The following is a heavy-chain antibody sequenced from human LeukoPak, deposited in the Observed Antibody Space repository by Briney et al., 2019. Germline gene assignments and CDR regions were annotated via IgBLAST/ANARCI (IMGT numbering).Heavy chain of an antibody. Sequence: SETLSLTCTVSGGSISSSNYYWGWIRQPPGKGLEWIGSIYYSGSTDYNPSLKSRVTISVDTSKNQFSLKLSSVTAADTAVYYCATTYSTSWYKGGSWGQGTLVTVFS. D-gene: IGHD6-13*01. CDR3: ATTYSTSWYKGGS. V-gene: IGHV4-39*01. CDR1: GGSISSSNYY. J-gene: IGHJ5*02. CDR2: IYYSGST.